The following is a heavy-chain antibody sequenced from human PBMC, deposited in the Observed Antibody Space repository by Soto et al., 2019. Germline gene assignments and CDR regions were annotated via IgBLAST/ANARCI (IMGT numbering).Heavy chain of an antibody. CDR3: AKAVGANYYYYYMDV. V-gene: IGHV3-23*01. CDR1: GFTFSSYA. D-gene: IGHD1-26*01. CDR2: ISGSGGST. J-gene: IGHJ6*03. Sequence: GGSLRLSCAASGFTFSSYAMSWVRQAPGKGLEWVSAISGSGGSTYYADFVKGRFTISRDNSKNTLYLQMNSLRAEDTAVYYCAKAVGANYYYYYMDVWGKGTTVTVSS.